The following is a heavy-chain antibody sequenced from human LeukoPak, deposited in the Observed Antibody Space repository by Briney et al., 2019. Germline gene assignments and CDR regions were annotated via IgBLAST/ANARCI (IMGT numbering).Heavy chain of an antibody. Sequence: GGSLRLSCAAPGFTFSSYSMNWVRQAPGKGLEWVSSISSSSSYIYYADSMKGRFTISRDNAKNSLYLQMNSLRAEDTAVYYCARGTGAFDIWGQGTVVTVSS. CDR1: GFTFSSYS. CDR3: ARGTGAFDI. CDR2: ISSSSSYI. V-gene: IGHV3-21*01. J-gene: IGHJ3*02. D-gene: IGHD2-8*02.